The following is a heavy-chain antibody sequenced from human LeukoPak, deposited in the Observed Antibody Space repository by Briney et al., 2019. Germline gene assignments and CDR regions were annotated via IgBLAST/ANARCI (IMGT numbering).Heavy chain of an antibody. CDR2: IYTSGST. CDR3: ARHIGGSGSHDAFDI. Sequence: SETLSLTCTVSGGSIGGYFWNWIRQPAGKGLEWIGRIYTSGSTNYNPSLKSRVTISVDTFKNQFSPKLSSVTAADTAVYYCARHIGGSGSHDAFDIWGQGTMVTVSS. V-gene: IGHV4-4*07. CDR1: GGSIGGYF. D-gene: IGHD3-10*01. J-gene: IGHJ3*02.